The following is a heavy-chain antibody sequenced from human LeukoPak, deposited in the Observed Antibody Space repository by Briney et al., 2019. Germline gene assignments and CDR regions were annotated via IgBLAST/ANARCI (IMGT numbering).Heavy chain of an antibody. J-gene: IGHJ4*02. D-gene: IGHD6-13*01. CDR2: IYYSGST. Sequence: PSETLSLTCTVSGGSISSSSYYWGWIHQPPGKGLEWIGSIYYSGSTYYNPSLKSRLTISVDTSKNQFSLNLSSVTAADTAVYYCASHSSSWTFDYWGQGTLVTVSS. CDR1: GGSISSSSYY. CDR3: ASHSSSWTFDY. V-gene: IGHV4-39*01.